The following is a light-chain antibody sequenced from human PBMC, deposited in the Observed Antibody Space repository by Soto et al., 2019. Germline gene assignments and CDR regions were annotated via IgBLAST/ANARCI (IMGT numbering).Light chain of an antibody. Sequence: VMTHSPATLSVSPWEIATLSFRAIQSVISSYLAWYQQKPGQAPRLLIYGASSRATGIPDRFSGSGSGTDFTLTISRLEPEDCAVYYCQQFGGSLTWTFGQGTKVDIK. CDR2: GAS. CDR3: QQFGGSLTWT. CDR1: QSVISSY. V-gene: IGKV3-20*01. J-gene: IGKJ1*01.